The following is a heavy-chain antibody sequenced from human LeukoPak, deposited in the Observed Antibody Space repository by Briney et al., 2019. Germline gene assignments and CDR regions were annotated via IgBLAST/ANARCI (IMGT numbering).Heavy chain of an antibody. D-gene: IGHD3-3*01. CDR1: GGSFSGYY. J-gene: IGHJ5*02. CDR3: ARGVLRYNWFSP. Sequence: PSETLSLTCAVYGGSFSGYYWSWIRQPPGKGLEWIGEMNHSGSTNYNPSLKSRVTISVDTSKNQFSLKLSSVTAADTAVYYCARGVLRYNWFSPWGQGTLVTVSS. V-gene: IGHV4-34*01. CDR2: MNHSGST.